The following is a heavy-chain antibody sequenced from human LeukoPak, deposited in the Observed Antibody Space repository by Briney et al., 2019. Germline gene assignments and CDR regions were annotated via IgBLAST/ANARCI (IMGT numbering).Heavy chain of an antibody. D-gene: IGHD2-2*01. V-gene: IGHV3-23*01. J-gene: IGHJ4*02. Sequence: GGSLGLSCAASGFTFSSYAMSWVRQAPGKGLEWVSAISGSGDSTFYADSVKGRFTISRDNSKNTLYLQMNSLRAEDTAVYYCARSYCRSTSCYEDYWGQGTLVTVSS. CDR2: ISGSGDST. CDR3: ARSYCRSTSCYEDY. CDR1: GFTFSSYA.